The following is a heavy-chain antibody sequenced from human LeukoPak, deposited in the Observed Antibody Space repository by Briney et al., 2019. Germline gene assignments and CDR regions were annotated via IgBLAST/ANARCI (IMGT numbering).Heavy chain of an antibody. CDR2: ISHSGST. CDR3: ARVGRSGTTPFDY. V-gene: IGHV4-39*07. D-gene: IGHD1-1*01. Sequence: SETLSLTCTVSGGSISSSSYYWSWIRQPPGKGLEWIGKISHSGSTNYNPSLKSRVTISVDTSKNQFSLKLSSVTAADTAVYYCARVGRSGTTPFDYWGQGTLVTVSS. J-gene: IGHJ4*02. CDR1: GGSISSSSYY.